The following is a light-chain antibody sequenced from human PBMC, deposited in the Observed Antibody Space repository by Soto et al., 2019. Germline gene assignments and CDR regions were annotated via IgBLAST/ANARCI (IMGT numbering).Light chain of an antibody. CDR2: GAS. Sequence: ENVLTQSPGTLSLSPGERVTLSCSASQSVSSSYLAWYQQKPGQAPRLLIYGASTRASGIPDRFSGSGSGTDFTLTISRLEPEDSAVYYCQQYGSSPTWTFGQGTKVDI. CDR3: QQYGSSPTWT. V-gene: IGKV3-20*01. J-gene: IGKJ1*01. CDR1: QSVSSSY.